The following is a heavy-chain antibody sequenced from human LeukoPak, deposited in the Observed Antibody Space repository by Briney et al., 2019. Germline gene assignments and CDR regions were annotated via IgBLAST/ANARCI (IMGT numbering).Heavy chain of an antibody. CDR2: INPSGGGT. CDR1: GYTFISYY. CDR3: ALGLGYDFRSGLDY. D-gene: IGHD3-3*01. Sequence: ASVKVSCKTSGYTFISYYIYWVRQAPGQGLECVGIINPSGGGTNYGQKFQGRVTMTSDMSTSTAYMELSSLRSEDTAVYYCALGLGYDFRSGLDYWGQGTLVTVSS. V-gene: IGHV1-46*01. J-gene: IGHJ4*02.